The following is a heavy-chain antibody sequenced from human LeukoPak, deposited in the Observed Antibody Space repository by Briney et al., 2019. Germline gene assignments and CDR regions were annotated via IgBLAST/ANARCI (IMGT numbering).Heavy chain of an antibody. CDR3: ARDPEVGSGH. V-gene: IGHV1-2*02. D-gene: IGHD1-26*01. CDR2: INPNTGGT. J-gene: IGHJ4*02. CDR1: GYTFTAYS. Sequence: VASVKVSCKASGYTFTAYSVHWVRQAPRQGPEWMGWINPNTGGTNFAQRFQGRVTLTTDTSISTAYMELSRLRSDDTAVYYCARDPEVGSGHWGQGTLVTVSS.